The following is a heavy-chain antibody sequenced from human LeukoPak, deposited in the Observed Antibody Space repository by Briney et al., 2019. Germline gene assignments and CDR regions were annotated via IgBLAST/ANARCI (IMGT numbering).Heavy chain of an antibody. CDR1: GFTFSSYA. CDR2: IYSGGST. V-gene: IGHV3-53*01. J-gene: IGHJ6*03. CDR3: ARAPHKYYYDSSGYNYYYYYYMDV. D-gene: IGHD3-22*01. Sequence: QPGGSLRLSCAASGFTFSSYAMSWVRQAPGKGLEWVSVIYSGGSTYYADSVKGRFTISRDNSKNTLYLQMNSLRAEDTAVYYCARAPHKYYYDSSGYNYYYYYYMDVWGKGTTVTVSS.